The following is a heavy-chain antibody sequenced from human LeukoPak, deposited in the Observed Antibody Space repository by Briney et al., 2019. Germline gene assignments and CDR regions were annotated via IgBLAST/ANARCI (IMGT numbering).Heavy chain of an antibody. D-gene: IGHD3-3*01. V-gene: IGHV3-23*01. J-gene: IGHJ4*02. Sequence: PGGSLRLSCAASGFTFSSYAMSWVRQAPGKGLEWVSAISGSGGSTYYADSVKGRFTISRDNSKNTLYLQMNSLRAEDTAVYYCAKVVLRFLEWSPTPFDYWGQGTLVTVSS. CDR2: ISGSGGST. CDR3: AKVVLRFLEWSPTPFDY. CDR1: GFTFSSYA.